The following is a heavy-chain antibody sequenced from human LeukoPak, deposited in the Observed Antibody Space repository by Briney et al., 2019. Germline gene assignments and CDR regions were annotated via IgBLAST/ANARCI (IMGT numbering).Heavy chain of an antibody. CDR1: GFTFSSYA. J-gene: IGHJ4*02. CDR3: ARDSLPYYYDSSGYYPFDY. Sequence: GGSLRLSCAASGFTFSSYAMHWVRQAPGKGLEWVAVISYDGSNKYYADSVKGRFTISTDNSKNTLYLQMNSLRAEDTAVYYCARDSLPYYYDSSGYYPFDYWGQGTLVTVSS. CDR2: ISYDGSNK. V-gene: IGHV3-30*07. D-gene: IGHD3-22*01.